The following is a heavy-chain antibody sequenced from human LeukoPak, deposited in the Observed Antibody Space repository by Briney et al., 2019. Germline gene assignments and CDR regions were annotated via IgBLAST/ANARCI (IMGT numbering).Heavy chain of an antibody. Sequence: GGSLRLSCTASGFTFGDFAMNWVRQAPGKGLEWVGFVKTKVYGGTTEYAASVKGRFTISRDDSKAIAYLQMNSLKTEDTAVYYCTRDHLDDCNPGYYFDYWGQGTLVTVSS. V-gene: IGHV3-49*04. CDR2: VKTKVYGGTT. CDR3: TRDHLDDCNPGYYFDY. CDR1: GFTFGDFA. J-gene: IGHJ4*02. D-gene: IGHD2-21*02.